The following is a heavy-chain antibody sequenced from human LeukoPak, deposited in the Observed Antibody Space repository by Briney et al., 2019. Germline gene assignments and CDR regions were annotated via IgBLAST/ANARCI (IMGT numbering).Heavy chain of an antibody. J-gene: IGHJ4*02. CDR3: IRGNYFDY. Sequence: GGSLRLSCAASGFTFSSDAMHWVRQAPGKGLEWVAVISYDGSNKYYADSVKGRFTISRDNSKNTLYLQMNSLRAEDTAVYYCIRGNYFDYWGQGTLVTVSS. CDR2: ISYDGSNK. D-gene: IGHD3-10*01. CDR1: GFTFSSDA. V-gene: IGHV3-30*01.